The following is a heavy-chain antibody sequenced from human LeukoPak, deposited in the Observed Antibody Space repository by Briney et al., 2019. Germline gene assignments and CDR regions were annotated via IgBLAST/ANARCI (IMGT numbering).Heavy chain of an antibody. V-gene: IGHV3-48*03. Sequence: PGGSLRLSCAASGFTFRNHEMNWVRQAPGKGLEWVSYISTSGSTKYYADSVKGRFTISRNNAKNSLYLQMNSLRAEDTAVYYCARDSKGYSGYDLGGGFDYWGQGTMVTVSS. CDR3: ARDSKGYSGYDLGGGFDY. J-gene: IGHJ4*02. CDR1: GFTFRNHE. CDR2: ISTSGSTK. D-gene: IGHD5-12*01.